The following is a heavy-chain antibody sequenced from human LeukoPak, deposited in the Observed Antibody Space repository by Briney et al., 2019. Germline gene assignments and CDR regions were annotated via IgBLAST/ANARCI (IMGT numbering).Heavy chain of an antibody. CDR3: ARERAVTTYYYFDY. J-gene: IGHJ4*02. D-gene: IGHD4-17*01. V-gene: IGHV4-59*01. CDR2: IYYSGST. Sequence: SETLSLTCAVYGGSFSGYYWSWIRQPPGKGLEWIGYIYYSGSTNYNPSLKSRVAISVDTSKNQFSLKLSSVTAADTAVYYCARERAVTTYYYFDYWGQGTLVTVSS. CDR1: GGSFSGYY.